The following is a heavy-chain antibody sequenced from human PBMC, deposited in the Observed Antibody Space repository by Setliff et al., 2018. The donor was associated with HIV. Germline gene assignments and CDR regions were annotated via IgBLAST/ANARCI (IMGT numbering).Heavy chain of an antibody. CDR2: ISPHTGNT. V-gene: IGHV1-18*01. Sequence: ASVKVSCKPSGYTFNDYGIAWVRQAPGQGLEWMGWISPHTGNTYYTPKLHGRVTLTTDTSASTAYMELRSLRSDDTAVYYCSRLVRFCTTSTCQGASASEHWGQGTLVTVSS. CDR1: GYTFNDYG. D-gene: IGHD2-8*01. J-gene: IGHJ4*02. CDR3: SRLVRFCTTSTCQGASASEH.